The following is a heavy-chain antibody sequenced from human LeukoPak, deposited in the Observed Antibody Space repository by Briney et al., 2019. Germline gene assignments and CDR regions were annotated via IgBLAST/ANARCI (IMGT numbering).Heavy chain of an antibody. Sequence: SETLSLTCTVSSGSITSYYWSRIRQPPGKGLEYIGHIYYTGTTDYNPSLKSRVTMSVDTSKSQFSLRLISVTAPDTAVYFCAGAPNQHYFDYWGQGTLVAVSS. V-gene: IGHV4-59*01. CDR1: SGSITSYY. CDR2: IYYTGTT. J-gene: IGHJ4*02. CDR3: AGAPNQHYFDY.